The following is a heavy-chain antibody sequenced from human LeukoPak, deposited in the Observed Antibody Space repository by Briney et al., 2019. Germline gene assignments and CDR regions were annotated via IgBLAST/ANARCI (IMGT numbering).Heavy chain of an antibody. CDR3: ARVHYCSGGSCPDAFDI. CDR1: GGSISSYY. J-gene: IGHJ3*02. D-gene: IGHD2-15*01. V-gene: IGHV4-59*01. CDR2: IYYSGST. Sequence: SETLSLTCTVSGGSISSYYWSWVRQPPGKGLEWIGYIYYSGSTNYNPSLKSRVTISVDTSKNQFSLKLSSVTAADTAVYYCARVHYCSGGSCPDAFDIWGQGRMVTVCS.